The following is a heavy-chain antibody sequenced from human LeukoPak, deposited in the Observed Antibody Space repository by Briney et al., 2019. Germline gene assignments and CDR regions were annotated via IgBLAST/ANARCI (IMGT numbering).Heavy chain of an antibody. CDR3: ARGRTPY. J-gene: IGHJ1*01. Sequence: SATLSLTCAVYGGSFSGYYWNWIRQPPGKGLQWIGEINYSGSTNYNPSLKSRVTISVETSKNQFSLNLSSVTAADTAVYYCARGRTPYWGQGTLVTVSS. CDR1: GGSFSGYY. CDR2: INYSGST. V-gene: IGHV4-34*01.